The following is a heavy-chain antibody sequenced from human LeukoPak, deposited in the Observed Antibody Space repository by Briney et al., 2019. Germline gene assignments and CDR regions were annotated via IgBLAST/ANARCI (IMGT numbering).Heavy chain of an antibody. D-gene: IGHD1-7*01. J-gene: IGHJ6*03. Sequence: PSETLSLTCAVYGGSFSNYYWSWLRQPPGKGLEWIGEINDSGTINYNPSLMSRVTISVDKSKNQFSLKLSSVTAADTAVYYCARRWNYGRNYYIDVWGKGATVSVSS. CDR1: GGSFSNYY. V-gene: IGHV4-34*01. CDR2: INDSGTI. CDR3: ARRWNYGRNYYIDV.